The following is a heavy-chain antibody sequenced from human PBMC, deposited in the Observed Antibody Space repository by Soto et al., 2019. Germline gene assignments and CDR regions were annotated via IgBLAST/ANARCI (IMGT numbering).Heavy chain of an antibody. CDR3: AKGEIVLPGYCSGGSCYFYFDY. CDR2: ISGSGGST. V-gene: IGHV3-23*01. J-gene: IGHJ4*02. D-gene: IGHD2-15*01. Sequence: EVQLLESGGGLVQPGGSLRLSCAASGFTFSSYAMSWVRQAPGKGLEWVSAISGSGGSTYYADSVKGRFTISRDNSKNTLYLQMNRLRAEDTAVYYCAKGEIVLPGYCSGGSCYFYFDYWGQGTLVTVSS. CDR1: GFTFSSYA.